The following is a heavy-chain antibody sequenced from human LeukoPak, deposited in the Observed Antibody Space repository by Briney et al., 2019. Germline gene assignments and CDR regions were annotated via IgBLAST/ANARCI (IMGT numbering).Heavy chain of an antibody. D-gene: IGHD6-13*01. CDR3: ASASSSWRPDAFDI. Sequence: SETLSLTCTVSGGSISSYYWSWIRQPPGKGLEWIGYIYYSGSTNYNPSLKSRVTISVDTSKNQFSLKLSSVTAADTAVYYCASASSSWRPDAFDIWGQGTMVTVSS. CDR2: IYYSGST. CDR1: GGSISSYY. J-gene: IGHJ3*02. V-gene: IGHV4-59*08.